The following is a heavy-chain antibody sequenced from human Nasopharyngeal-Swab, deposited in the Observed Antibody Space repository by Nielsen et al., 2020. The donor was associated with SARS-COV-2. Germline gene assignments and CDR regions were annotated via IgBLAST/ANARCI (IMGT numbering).Heavy chain of an antibody. CDR3: ARVDNSYGYYYYYGMDV. Sequence: GESLKISCAASGFTFSSYDMHWVRQATGKSLEWVSVIGTAGDTYYPSSAKGRFTISRENAKNSLYLQMNSLSAGDTAVYYCARVDNSYGYYYYYGMDVWGQGTTVTVSS. CDR1: GFTFSSYD. D-gene: IGHD5-18*01. J-gene: IGHJ6*02. CDR2: IGTAGDT. V-gene: IGHV3-13*01.